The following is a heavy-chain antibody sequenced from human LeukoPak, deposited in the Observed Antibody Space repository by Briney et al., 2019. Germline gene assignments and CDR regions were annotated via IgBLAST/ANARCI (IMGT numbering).Heavy chain of an antibody. D-gene: IGHD6-13*01. CDR3: ARRGSSFFDY. Sequence: SETLSLTCTVSGGSISSYYWSWIRQPPGKGLEWIGSIYYSGSTYYNPSLKSRVTISVDTSKNQFSLKLSSVTAADTAVYYCARRGSSFFDYWGQGTLVTVSS. V-gene: IGHV4-39*01. J-gene: IGHJ4*02. CDR2: IYYSGST. CDR1: GGSISSYY.